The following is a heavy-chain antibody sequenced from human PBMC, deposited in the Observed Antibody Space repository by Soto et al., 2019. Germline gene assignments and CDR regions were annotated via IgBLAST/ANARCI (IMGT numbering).Heavy chain of an antibody. CDR1: GYTFTSYA. J-gene: IGHJ1*01. V-gene: IGHV1-3*01. CDR3: ASLDCSGGSCYAGYFQH. CDR2: INAGNGNT. Sequence: GASVKVSCTASGYTFTSYAMHWVRQAPGQRLEWMGWINAGNGNTKYSQKFQGRVTITRDTSASTAYMELSSLRSEETAVYYCASLDCSGGSCYAGYFQHWGQGTLVTVS. D-gene: IGHD2-15*01.